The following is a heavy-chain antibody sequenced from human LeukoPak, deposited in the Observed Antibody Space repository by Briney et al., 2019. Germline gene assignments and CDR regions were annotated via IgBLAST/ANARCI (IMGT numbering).Heavy chain of an antibody. CDR3: AKVPNSGSYYYFDY. D-gene: IGHD1-26*01. V-gene: IGHV3-23*01. CDR1: GFTFSSYA. Sequence: GGSLRLSCAASGFTFSSYAMSWVRQAPGKGLEWVSAIHRSGGSTYYAVSVKGRFTISRDNSKNTLYLQMNSLRAEDTAVYYCAKVPNSGSYYYFDYWGQGILVTVSS. J-gene: IGHJ4*02. CDR2: IHRSGGST.